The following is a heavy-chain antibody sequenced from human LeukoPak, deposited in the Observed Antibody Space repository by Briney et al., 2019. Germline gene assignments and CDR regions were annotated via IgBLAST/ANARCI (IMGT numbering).Heavy chain of an antibody. CDR3: ARLLRNIAAAVYYFDY. V-gene: IGHV5-51*01. D-gene: IGHD6-13*01. CDR1: GYSFTTYW. CDR2: IYPGNSDT. Sequence: GESLKISCKGSGYSFTTYWIGWVRHIPGKGLEWMGIIYPGNSDTRYSPSFQGQVTISADKSISTAYLQWSSLKASDTAMYYCARLLRNIAAAVYYFDYWGQGTLVTVSS. J-gene: IGHJ4*02.